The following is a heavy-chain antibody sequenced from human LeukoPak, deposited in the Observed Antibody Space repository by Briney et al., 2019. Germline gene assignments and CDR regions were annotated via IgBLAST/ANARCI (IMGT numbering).Heavy chain of an antibody. CDR1: GGSIFSSSYY. Sequence: SETLSLTCTVSGGSIFSSSYYWGWIRQPPGKGLEWIGGIYYSGSTYYNPSLKSRVSISADTPKNQFSLKLSSVTAADTAVYYCARPLPSRITMVRGGYAFDIWGQGTMVTVSS. D-gene: IGHD3-10*01. V-gene: IGHV4-39*01. CDR3: ARPLPSRITMVRGGYAFDI. J-gene: IGHJ3*02. CDR2: IYYSGST.